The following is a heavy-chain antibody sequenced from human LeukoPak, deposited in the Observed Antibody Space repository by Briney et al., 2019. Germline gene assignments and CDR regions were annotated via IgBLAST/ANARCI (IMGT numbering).Heavy chain of an antibody. CDR1: GFTFSSYA. V-gene: IGHV3-23*01. CDR3: AKDLSYYDSSGYIDY. D-gene: IGHD3-22*01. CDR2: ISGSGGST. J-gene: IGHJ4*02. Sequence: GGSLRLSCAASGFTFSSYAMSWVRQAPGKGLEWVSAISGSGGSTYYADSVKGRFTISRDNSKNTLYLQMNSLRAEDTAVCYCAKDLSYYDSSGYIDYWGQGTLVTVSS.